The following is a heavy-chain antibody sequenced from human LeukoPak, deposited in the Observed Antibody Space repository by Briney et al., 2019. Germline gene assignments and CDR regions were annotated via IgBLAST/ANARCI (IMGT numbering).Heavy chain of an antibody. CDR1: GFTFSSYS. J-gene: IGHJ6*02. CDR2: ISSSSSYI. V-gene: IGHV3-21*01. Sequence: PGGSLRLSCAASGFTFSSYSMNWVRQAPGKGLEWVSSISSSSSYIYYADSVKGRFTISRDNAKNSLYLQMNSLRAKDTAVYYCARDADSSSWSMYYYYGMDVWGQGTTVTVSS. D-gene: IGHD6-13*01. CDR3: ARDADSSSWSMYYYYGMDV.